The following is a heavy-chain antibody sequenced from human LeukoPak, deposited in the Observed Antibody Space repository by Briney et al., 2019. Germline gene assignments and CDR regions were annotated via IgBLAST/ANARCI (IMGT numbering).Heavy chain of an antibody. CDR2: ISYDGSNK. CDR1: GYTFSSYA. Sequence: SCKASGYTFSSYAMHWVRQAPGKGLEWVAVISYDGSNKYYADSVKGRFTISRDNSKNTLYLQMNSLRAEDTAVYYCARAITGPLYYYFDYWGQGTLVTVSS. J-gene: IGHJ4*02. V-gene: IGHV3-30-3*01. D-gene: IGHD1-20*01. CDR3: ARAITGPLYYYFDY.